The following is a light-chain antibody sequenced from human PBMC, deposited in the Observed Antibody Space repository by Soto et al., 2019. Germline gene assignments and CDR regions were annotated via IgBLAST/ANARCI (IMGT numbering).Light chain of an antibody. V-gene: IGKV3-11*01. Sequence: EIVLTQSPATLPLSPGERATLSCRASQSVSSYLAWYQQKPGQAPRLLIYDASNRATGIPARFSGSGSGTDFTLTISSLEPEDFAVYYCQQRSNWPFGGGTKVE. CDR3: QQRSNWP. CDR2: DAS. CDR1: QSVSSY. J-gene: IGKJ4*01.